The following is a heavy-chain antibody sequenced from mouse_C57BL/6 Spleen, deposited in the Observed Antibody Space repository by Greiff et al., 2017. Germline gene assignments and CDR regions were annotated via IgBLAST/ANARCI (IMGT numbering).Heavy chain of an antibody. Sequence: VHVKQSGPELVKPGASVKISCKASGYSFTDYNMNWVKQSNGKSLEWIGVINPNYGTTSYNQKFKGKATLTVDQSSSTAYMQLNSLTSEDSAVYYCAREDYYGSSYGYYFDYWGQGTTLTVSS. D-gene: IGHD1-1*01. V-gene: IGHV1-39*01. J-gene: IGHJ2*01. CDR1: GYSFTDYN. CDR2: INPNYGTT. CDR3: AREDYYGSSYGYYFDY.